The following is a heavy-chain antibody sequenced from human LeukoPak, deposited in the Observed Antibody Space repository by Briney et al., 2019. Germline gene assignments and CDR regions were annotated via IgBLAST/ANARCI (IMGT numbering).Heavy chain of an antibody. D-gene: IGHD5-18*01. J-gene: IGHJ4*02. V-gene: IGHV4-4*07. CDR1: GGSISSYY. Sequence: SETLSLTCTVSGGSISSYYWSWIRQPAGKGLEWIGRIYTSGSTNYNPSLKSRVTMSVDTSKNQFSLKLTSVTAADTAVYYCARHSDTYGDRGPGYWGQGTLVTVSS. CDR2: IYTSGST. CDR3: ARHSDTYGDRGPGY.